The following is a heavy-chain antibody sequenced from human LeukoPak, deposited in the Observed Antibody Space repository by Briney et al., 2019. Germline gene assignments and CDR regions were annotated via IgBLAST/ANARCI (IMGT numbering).Heavy chain of an antibody. CDR3: AKDTSIGRYCTNGVCSPFDY. V-gene: IGHV3-23*01. CDR1: GFTFSSYA. D-gene: IGHD2-8*01. Sequence: GGSLRLSCAASGFTFSSYAMSWVRQAPGKGLEWVSAISDSGGSTYDAGSVKGRFTISRDNSKNTLYLQMNSLRAEDTAVYYCAKDTSIGRYCTNGVCSPFDYWGQGTLVTVSS. J-gene: IGHJ4*02. CDR2: ISDSGGST.